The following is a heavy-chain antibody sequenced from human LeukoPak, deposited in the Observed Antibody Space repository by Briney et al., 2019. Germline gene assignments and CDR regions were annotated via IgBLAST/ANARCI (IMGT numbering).Heavy chain of an antibody. CDR3: AKESGDYVVRHDAFDI. J-gene: IGHJ3*02. Sequence: GGSLRLSCAASGFTFSDYYMSRIRQAPGKGLEWVSYISSSGSTIYYADSVKGRFTISRDNAKNTLYLQMNSLRAEDTAVYYCAKESGDYVVRHDAFDIWGQGTMVTVSS. D-gene: IGHD4-17*01. CDR2: ISSSGSTI. V-gene: IGHV3-11*01. CDR1: GFTFSDYY.